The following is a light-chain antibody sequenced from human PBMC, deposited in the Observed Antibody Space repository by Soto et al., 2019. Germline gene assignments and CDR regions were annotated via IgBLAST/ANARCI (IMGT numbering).Light chain of an antibody. CDR1: SSNIGSGYS. Sequence: QSVLTQPPSVSGAPWQTVPISCTGSSSNIGSGYSVNWYQQFPGTAPKVLISGDNNRPSGVPDRISVSKSGTSASLAITGLQADDEADYYCQTYDTSLSAWVFGGGTKLTVL. CDR2: GDN. V-gene: IGLV1-40*01. J-gene: IGLJ3*02. CDR3: QTYDTSLSAWV.